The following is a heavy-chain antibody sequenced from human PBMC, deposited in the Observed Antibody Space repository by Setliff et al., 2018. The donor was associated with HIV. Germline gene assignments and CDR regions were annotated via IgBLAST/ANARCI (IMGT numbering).Heavy chain of an antibody. Sequence: ASVKVSCKASGYTFTSYYMHWVRQAPGQGLEWMGIINPSDGVTDYAEKFQGRVTVTSDTSTSTVSMDLISLTSEDTAVYYCAREGLVNWGQGTLVTVSS. D-gene: IGHD2-15*01. V-gene: IGHV1-46*01. J-gene: IGHJ4*02. CDR3: AREGLVN. CDR1: GYTFTSYY. CDR2: INPSDGVT.